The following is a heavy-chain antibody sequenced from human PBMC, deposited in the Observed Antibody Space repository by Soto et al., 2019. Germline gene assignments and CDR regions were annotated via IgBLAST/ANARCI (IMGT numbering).Heavy chain of an antibody. D-gene: IGHD1-20*01. CDR1: GFTFSSYG. Sequence: GGSLRLSCAASGFTFSSYGMHWVRQAPGKGLEWVAVIWYDGSNKYYANSVKGRFTISRDNSKNTLYLQMNSLRAEDTAVYYCARDRITGTTGDYYYMDVCGKGTTVTVSS. CDR2: IWYDGSNK. CDR3: ARDRITGTTGDYYYMDV. V-gene: IGHV3-33*01. J-gene: IGHJ6*03.